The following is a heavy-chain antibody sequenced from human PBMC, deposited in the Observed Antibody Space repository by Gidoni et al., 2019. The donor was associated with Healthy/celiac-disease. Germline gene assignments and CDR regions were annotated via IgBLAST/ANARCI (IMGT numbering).Heavy chain of an antibody. V-gene: IGHV3-30-3*01. D-gene: IGHD3-3*01. CDR2: ISYDGSNK. J-gene: IGHJ6*02. Sequence: QVQLVESGGGVVQPGRSLRLSCAASGFPLSRYAMHRVRHAPGKGLGGVAVISYDGSNKYYADSVQGRFTISRDNSKNTLYLQMNSLRAEDTAVYYCARVIDSYYDFWSGSSPSGYYYGMDVWGQGTTVTVSS. CDR3: ARVIDSYYDFWSGSSPSGYYYGMDV. CDR1: GFPLSRYA.